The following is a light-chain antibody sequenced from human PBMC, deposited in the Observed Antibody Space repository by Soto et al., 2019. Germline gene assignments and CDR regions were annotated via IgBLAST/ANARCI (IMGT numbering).Light chain of an antibody. CDR3: QQYGSSPLFT. CDR2: GAS. J-gene: IGKJ3*01. V-gene: IGKV3-20*01. CDR1: QSVSSSY. Sequence: EIVLTQSPGTLSLSPGERATLSCRASQSVSSSYLAWYQQKPGLAPRLLIYGASARATGIPDRFSGSGSGTDFTLTISRLEPEDFAVYYCQQYGSSPLFTFGPGTKVAIK.